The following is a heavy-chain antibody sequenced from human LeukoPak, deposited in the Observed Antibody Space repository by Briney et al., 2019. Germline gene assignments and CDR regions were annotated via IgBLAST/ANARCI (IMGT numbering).Heavy chain of an antibody. CDR3: ARDGAQWLALIDRCCGMDV. J-gene: IGHJ6*02. D-gene: IGHD6-19*01. Sequence: ASVKVSCKASGYTFTGYYMHWVRQAPGQGLEWMGWVNPNSGGTNYAQKFQGRVTMTRDTSISTAYMELSRLRSDDTAVYYCARDGAQWLALIDRCCGMDVWGQGTTVTVSS. V-gene: IGHV1-2*02. CDR2: VNPNSGGT. CDR1: GYTFTGYY.